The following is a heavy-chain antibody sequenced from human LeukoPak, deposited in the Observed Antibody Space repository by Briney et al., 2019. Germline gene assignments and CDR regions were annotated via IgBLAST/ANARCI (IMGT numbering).Heavy chain of an antibody. CDR3: AGSIAVAGTIDY. J-gene: IGHJ4*02. Sequence: GRSLRLSCAASGFTFSSYGMHWVRQAPGKGLEWVAVIWYDGSNKYYADSVKGRFTISRDNSKNALYLQMNSLRAEDTAVYYCAGSIAVAGTIDYWGQGTLVTVSS. CDR1: GFTFSSYG. D-gene: IGHD6-19*01. CDR2: IWYDGSNK. V-gene: IGHV3-33*01.